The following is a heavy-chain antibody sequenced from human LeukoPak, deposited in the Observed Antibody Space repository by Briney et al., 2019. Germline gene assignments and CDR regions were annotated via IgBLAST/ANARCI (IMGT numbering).Heavy chain of an antibody. J-gene: IGHJ3*01. V-gene: IGHV3-23*01. CDR3: ARDPNGDYIGAFEF. CDR2: ITSAGAP. Sequence: GGSLRLSCAASGFTFSNYAVMWARQAPGQGLEWVSAITSAGAPRYADSVKGRFTISRDNSKNTLYLQMNSLRAEDTAQYFCARDPNGDYIGAFEFWGQGTGVTVSS. CDR1: GFTFSNYA. D-gene: IGHD4-17*01.